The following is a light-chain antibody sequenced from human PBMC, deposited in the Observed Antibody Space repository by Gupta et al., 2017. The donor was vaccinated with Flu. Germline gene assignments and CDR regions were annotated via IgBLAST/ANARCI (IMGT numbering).Light chain of an antibody. V-gene: IGLV2-14*01. Sequence: QSALTQPASVSGSPGQSITISCTGTSSDVGGYNYVSWYQQHPGKAPKLMIYEVTTRPSGVSNRFSGSKSGNTASLTISGLQAEDEADYYCSSYGKSSTLDVVFGGGTKLTVL. CDR1: SSDVGGYNY. CDR3: SSYGKSSTLDVV. J-gene: IGLJ2*01. CDR2: EVT.